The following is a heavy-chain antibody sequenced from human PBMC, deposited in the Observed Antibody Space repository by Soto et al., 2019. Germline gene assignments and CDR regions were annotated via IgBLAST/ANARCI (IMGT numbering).Heavy chain of an antibody. CDR2: IKSKAHGGTV. CDR1: GFTLSNVW. CDR3: TAEDGWFDP. Sequence: PGGSLRLSCTTSGFTLSNVWTNWVRQAPGKGLEWVGRIKSKAHGGTVDYAAPVKGRFTISRDDSKDTLYLEMNSLKTEDTAVYYCTAEDGWFDPWGQGTLVTVSS. V-gene: IGHV3-15*07. J-gene: IGHJ5*02.